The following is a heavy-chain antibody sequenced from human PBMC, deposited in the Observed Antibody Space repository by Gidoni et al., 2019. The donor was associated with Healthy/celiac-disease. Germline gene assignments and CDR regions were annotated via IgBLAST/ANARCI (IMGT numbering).Heavy chain of an antibody. Sequence: EVQLVESGGGLIQPGGSLRLSCAASGFTVSSNYMSWVRQAPGKGLEWVSVIYSGGSTYYADSVKGRFTISRDNSKNTLYLQMNSLRAEDTAVYYCARVTTSHYCGGDCSTGAFDYWGQGTLVTVSS. CDR2: IYSGGST. V-gene: IGHV3-53*01. CDR3: ARVTTSHYCGGDCSTGAFDY. CDR1: GFTVSSNY. D-gene: IGHD2-21*02. J-gene: IGHJ4*02.